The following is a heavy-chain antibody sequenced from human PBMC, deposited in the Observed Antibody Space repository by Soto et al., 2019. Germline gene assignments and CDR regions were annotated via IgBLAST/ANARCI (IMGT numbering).Heavy chain of an antibody. J-gene: IGHJ6*02. CDR3: AREDTAMGAAYYYYGMDV. Sequence: GASVKVSCKASGYTFTSYGISWVRQAPGQGLEWMGWISAYNGNTNYAQKLQGRVTMTTDTSASTAYMELRSLRSDDTAVYYCAREDTAMGAAYYYYGMDVWGQGTTVTVSS. CDR1: GYTFTSYG. V-gene: IGHV1-18*01. D-gene: IGHD5-18*01. CDR2: ISAYNGNT.